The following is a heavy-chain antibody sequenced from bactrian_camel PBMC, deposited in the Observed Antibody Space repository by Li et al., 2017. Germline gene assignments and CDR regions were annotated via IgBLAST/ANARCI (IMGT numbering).Heavy chain of an antibody. V-gene: IGHV3S1*01. J-gene: IGHJ6*01. Sequence: HVQLVESGGGSVEVGGSLRLSCAASGSTASRVCVAWFRQRPGRAREGLATFDIGERTIRYADSVKGRFTISRDAAEKTVFLQMHSLKPEDTAMYYCAARSVGWCPLFGHWLGKRAYTPGGYFANWGQGTQVTVS. CDR2: FDIGERTI. CDR1: GSTASRVC. CDR3: AARSVGWCPLFGHWLGKRAYTPGGYFAN. D-gene: IGHD1*01.